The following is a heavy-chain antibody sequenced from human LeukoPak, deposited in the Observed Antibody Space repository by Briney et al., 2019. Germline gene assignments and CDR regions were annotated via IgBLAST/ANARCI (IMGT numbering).Heavy chain of an antibody. Sequence: PSQTLSLTCAVSGGSISSGGYSWSWIRQPPGKGLEWIGYIYHSGSTYYNPSLKSRVTISVDRSKNQFSLKLSSVTAADAAVYYCARSLHYEGHWYFGLWGRGTLVTVSS. J-gene: IGHJ2*01. CDR1: GGSISSGGYS. CDR3: ARSLHYEGHWYFGL. V-gene: IGHV4-30-2*01. D-gene: IGHD4-17*01. CDR2: IYHSGST.